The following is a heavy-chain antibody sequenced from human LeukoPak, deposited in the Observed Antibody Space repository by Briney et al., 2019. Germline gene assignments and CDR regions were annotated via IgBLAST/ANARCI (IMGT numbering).Heavy chain of an antibody. J-gene: IGHJ4*02. Sequence: GGSLRLSCAASGFTVSSNYMSWVRQAPGKGLEWVSVIYSGGSTYYADSVKGRFTISRDNSKNTLYLQMNSLRAEDTAVYYCAKDLLSYYYDTSGPLFDYWGQGTLVTVSS. V-gene: IGHV3-53*01. CDR2: IYSGGST. CDR1: GFTVSSNY. CDR3: AKDLLSYYYDTSGPLFDY. D-gene: IGHD3-22*01.